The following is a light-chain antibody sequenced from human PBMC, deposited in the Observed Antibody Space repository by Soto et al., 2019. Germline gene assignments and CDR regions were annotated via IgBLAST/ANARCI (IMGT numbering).Light chain of an antibody. V-gene: IGKV4-1*01. J-gene: IGKJ2*01. CDR3: QQDESTPPT. CDR1: QRGLYSSNNKNY. Sequence: DIVMTQSPDSLAVSLGERATINCKSSQRGLYSSNNKNYLAWYQQRPGQPPKLLIYWASTRESGVPDRFSGSGSGTDVTLTITSLQAEDVAVYYCQQDESTPPTFGQGTKLQIK. CDR2: WAS.